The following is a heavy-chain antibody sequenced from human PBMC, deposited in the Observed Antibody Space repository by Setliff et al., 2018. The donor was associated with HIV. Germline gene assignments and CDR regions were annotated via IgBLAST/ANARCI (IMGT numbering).Heavy chain of an antibody. J-gene: IGHJ4*02. CDR1: GGSISSHC. D-gene: IGHD3-10*01. CDR3: SRVGYHGSGRYSIDY. Sequence: SETLSLTCTVSGGSISSHCWSWIRQSPGKALEWIGYIYSSGSIIYNPSLKSRVTMSVDTSKNQFSLNLSSVTAAETTVYYCSRVGYHGSGRYSIDYWGQGTLVTVSS. V-gene: IGHV4-4*08. CDR2: IYSSGSI.